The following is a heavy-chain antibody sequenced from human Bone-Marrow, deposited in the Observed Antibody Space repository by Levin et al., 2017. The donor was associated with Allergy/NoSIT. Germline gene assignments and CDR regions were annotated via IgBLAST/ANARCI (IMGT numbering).Heavy chain of an antibody. D-gene: IGHD4-23*01. CDR1: GFTFSSYS. V-gene: IGHV3-48*04. Sequence: GGSLRLSCAAPGFTFSSYSMNWVRQAPGKGLEWVSYISSSSSTIYYADSVKGRFTISRDNAKNSLYLQMNSLRVEDTAVYYCARSGYGYNSGSLYYYYGMDVWGQGTTVTVSS. CDR2: ISSSSSTI. J-gene: IGHJ6*02. CDR3: ARSGYGYNSGSLYYYYGMDV.